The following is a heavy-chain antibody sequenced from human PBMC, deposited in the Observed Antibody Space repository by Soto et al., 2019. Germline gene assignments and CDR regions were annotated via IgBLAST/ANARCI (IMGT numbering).Heavy chain of an antibody. Sequence: SETLSLTCNVSGGSIYTYYWNWIRQSPGKGLEWIGYISDGGSTNYNPSLKSRVTISVDTSKNQFSLKLSSVTAADTAVYYCARGIAAAAPRWFDPWGQGTLVTVSS. D-gene: IGHD6-13*01. CDR3: ARGIAAAAPRWFDP. CDR1: GGSIYTYY. J-gene: IGHJ5*02. CDR2: ISDGGST. V-gene: IGHV4-59*01.